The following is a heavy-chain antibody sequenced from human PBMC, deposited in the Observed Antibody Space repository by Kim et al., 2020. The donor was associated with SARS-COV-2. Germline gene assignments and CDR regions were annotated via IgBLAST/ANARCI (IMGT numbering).Heavy chain of an antibody. Sequence: TRYSPSVKGQVTISADKSISTAYLQWSSLKASDTAMYYCARRIEALAFDIWGQGTMVTVSS. CDR3: ARRIEALAFDI. J-gene: IGHJ3*02. CDR2: T. V-gene: IGHV5-51*01.